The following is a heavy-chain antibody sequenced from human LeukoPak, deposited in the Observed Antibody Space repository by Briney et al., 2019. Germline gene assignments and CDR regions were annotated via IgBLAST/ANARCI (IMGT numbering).Heavy chain of an antibody. D-gene: IGHD3-10*01. J-gene: IGHJ4*02. CDR2: INPSGGST. CDR3: ARDGVPTRFGELYYVDY. Sequence: ASVKVSCKASGYTFTSYYMHWVRQAPGQGLEWMGIINPSGGSTSYAQKFQGRVTMTRDTSTSTAYMELSSLRAEDTAVYYCARDGVPTRFGELYYVDYWGQGTLVTVSS. V-gene: IGHV1-46*01. CDR1: GYTFTSYY.